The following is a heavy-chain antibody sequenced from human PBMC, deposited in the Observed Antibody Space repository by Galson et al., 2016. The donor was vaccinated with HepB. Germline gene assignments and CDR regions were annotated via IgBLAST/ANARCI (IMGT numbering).Heavy chain of an antibody. CDR1: GFTFNSYG. CDR2: ISYDGANK. CDR3: TEESTTLLTAYNWFDH. D-gene: IGHD1-1*01. V-gene: IGHV3-30*18. J-gene: IGHJ5*02. Sequence: SLRLSCAASGFTFNSYGMHWVRQAPGKGLEWVAVISYDGANKYYGDSVQGRFTISRDNPRNTLYLQMNSLRAEDTAVYYCTEESTTLLTAYNWFDHWGQGTPVSVSS.